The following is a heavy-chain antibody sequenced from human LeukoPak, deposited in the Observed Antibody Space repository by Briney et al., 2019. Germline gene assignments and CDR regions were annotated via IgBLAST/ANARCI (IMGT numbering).Heavy chain of an antibody. V-gene: IGHV3-30*04. CDR2: ISYDGSDR. CDR3: AGQRPGQVDPYYYGMDL. D-gene: IGHD6-25*01. Sequence: QPGRSLRLSCVASGFTFNSYAMHWVRQAPGKGLEYVAVISYDGSDRYYADSVKGRFTISRDNSKNTLYVQMNSLGAEDTAIYYCAGQRPGQVDPYYYGMDLWGKGTTVIVSS. CDR1: GFTFNSYA. J-gene: IGHJ6*04.